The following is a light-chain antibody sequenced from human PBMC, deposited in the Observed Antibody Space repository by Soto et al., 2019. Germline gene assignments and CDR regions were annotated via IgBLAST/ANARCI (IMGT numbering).Light chain of an antibody. CDR1: QSVGYY. Sequence: EIVMTQSPATLSVSPGGRATLSCSASQSVGYYLAWYQQRPGQAPRLLIFGSSTRATGIPARFSGSGSGTDFTLTISSLQSEDFAVYYCLQYNDRPQTFGQGTKVEI. CDR2: GSS. CDR3: LQYNDRPQT. V-gene: IGKV3-15*01. J-gene: IGKJ1*01.